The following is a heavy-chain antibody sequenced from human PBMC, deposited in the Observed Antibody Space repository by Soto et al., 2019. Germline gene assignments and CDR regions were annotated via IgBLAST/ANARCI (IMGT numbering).Heavy chain of an antibody. Sequence: QVQLVQSGGGLVRPGGSLRLSCEASGFIFSDYYMAWIRQAPGKGLEWVSYISGSGDTIYYADSVKGRLTISRDSAKDSLYLQMNTLRDEDTAIYYCASLGQFDFWGQGTVVTVSS. J-gene: IGHJ4*02. V-gene: IGHV3-11*01. CDR2: ISGSGDTI. CDR3: ASLGQFDF. CDR1: GFIFSDYY.